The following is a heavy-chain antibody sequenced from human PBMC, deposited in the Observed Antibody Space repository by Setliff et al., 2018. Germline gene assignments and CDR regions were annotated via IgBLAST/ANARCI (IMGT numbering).Heavy chain of an antibody. CDR3: ARWDYESGNFYADY. J-gene: IGHJ4*02. CDR1: SGSFSGYY. Sequence: PSETLSLTCAVYSGSFSGYYWSWIRQPPGKGLEWIGEINHSGNTNYNPSLKSRVTISVDTSKNQISLKLSSVTAADTAVYYCARWDYESGNFYADYWGQGTLVTVSS. D-gene: IGHD3-10*01. CDR2: INHSGNT. V-gene: IGHV4-34*01.